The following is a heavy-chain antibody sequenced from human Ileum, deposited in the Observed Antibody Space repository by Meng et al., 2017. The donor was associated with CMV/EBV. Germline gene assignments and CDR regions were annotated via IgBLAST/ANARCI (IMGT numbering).Heavy chain of an antibody. CDR1: GFTSKNYG. J-gene: IGHJ4*02. D-gene: IGHD5-24*01. Sequence: GESLKISCAVSGFTSKNYGMHWVRQAPGKGLEWVTYIHYDGTLQDYADSVKGRFTISRDNSKNTLYLQMNSLRREDTAVYYCARDFRWHIDYWGQGTLVTVSS. CDR2: IHYDGTLQ. CDR3: ARDFRWHIDY. V-gene: IGHV3-30*02.